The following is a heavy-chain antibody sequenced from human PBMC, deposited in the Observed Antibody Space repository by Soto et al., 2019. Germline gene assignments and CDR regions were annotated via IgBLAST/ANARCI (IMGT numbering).Heavy chain of an antibody. CDR2: INYSGAA. J-gene: IGHJ4*02. D-gene: IGHD3-10*01. V-gene: IGHV4-34*01. CDR3: ARGQGGYGSALNDY. CDR1: GGPSSAYY. Sequence: QVQLQQWGAGRLKPSGTRSLTSAVHGGPSSAYYWGWIRHPPGKGLGWIGEINYSGAASYNPSLKSRVSMSVDTSKNRFSLKLTSMTAADSAVYYCARGQGGYGSALNDYWGQGRLVTVSS.